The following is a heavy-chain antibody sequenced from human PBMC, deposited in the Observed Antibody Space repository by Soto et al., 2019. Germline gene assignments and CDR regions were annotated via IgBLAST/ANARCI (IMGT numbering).Heavy chain of an antibody. D-gene: IGHD3-10*01. CDR3: ARVQVTMVRGQLHYYYGMDV. V-gene: IGHV3-53*01. Sequence: PGGSLRLSCAASGFSVSSYSMNWVRQAPGKGLEWVSVIYSGGSTYYADSVKGRFTISRDNSKNTLYLQMNSLRAEDTAVYYCARVQVTMVRGQLHYYYGMDVWGQGTTVTVSS. CDR1: GFSVSSYS. CDR2: IYSGGST. J-gene: IGHJ6*02.